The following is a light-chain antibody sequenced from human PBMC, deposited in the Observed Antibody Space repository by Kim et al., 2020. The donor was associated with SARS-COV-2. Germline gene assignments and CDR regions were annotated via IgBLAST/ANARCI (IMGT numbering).Light chain of an antibody. CDR1: QSISSN. V-gene: IGKV3-15*01. CDR2: GAS. J-gene: IGKJ4*01. Sequence: EIVMTQSPATLSVSPGERATLSCRASQSISSNLAWYQQKPGQAPRLLIYGASTRATGLPARFSGSGSGTEFTLTISSLQSEDFAIYFCKQYNNWPPLTSGGGTKLVIK. CDR3: KQYNNWPPLT.